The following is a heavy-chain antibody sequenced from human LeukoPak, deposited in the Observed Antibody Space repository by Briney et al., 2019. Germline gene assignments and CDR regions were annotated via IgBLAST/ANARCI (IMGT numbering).Heavy chain of an antibody. Sequence: GGSLRLSCAASGFTFSSYAMHWVRQAPGKGLEWVAVISYDGSNKYYADSVKGRFTIPRDNAKNSLYLQMNSLRAEDTAVHYCAELGITMIGGVWGKGTTVTISS. J-gene: IGHJ6*04. CDR3: AELGITMIGGV. CDR2: ISYDGSNK. V-gene: IGHV3-30*04. CDR1: GFTFSSYA. D-gene: IGHD3-10*02.